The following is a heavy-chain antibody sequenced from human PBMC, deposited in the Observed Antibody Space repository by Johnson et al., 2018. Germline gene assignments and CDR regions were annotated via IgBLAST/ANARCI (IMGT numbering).Heavy chain of an antibody. V-gene: IGHV3-33*01. CDR3: ASADRTDYYGTDAFYI. J-gene: IGHJ3*02. D-gene: IGHD3/OR15-3a*01. CDR2: IWYDGSQT. Sequence: QVQLQESGGGVVQPGTSLTLSCFTSGVTVTSYTWHWVRQAPGKGLEWVAVIWYDGSQTVYGDSVKGRSTIARDNSNVYLQMNSLRAEDTAVYYWASADRTDYYGTDAFYIWGQGTLVTVSS. CDR1: GVTVTSYT.